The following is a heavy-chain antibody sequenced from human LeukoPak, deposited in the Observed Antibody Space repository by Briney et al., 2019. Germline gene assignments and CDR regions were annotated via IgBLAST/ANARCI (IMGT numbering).Heavy chain of an antibody. Sequence: SETLSLTCTVSGGSISSYYWSWIRQPPGKGLEWIGYIYYSGSTNYNPSLKSRVTISVDTSKNQFSLKLSSVTAADTAVYYCAGHHPRNTVDFWGQGTLASVS. D-gene: IGHD2-8*02. J-gene: IGHJ4*02. V-gene: IGHV4-59*08. CDR1: GGSISSYY. CDR2: IYYSGST. CDR3: AGHHPRNTVDF.